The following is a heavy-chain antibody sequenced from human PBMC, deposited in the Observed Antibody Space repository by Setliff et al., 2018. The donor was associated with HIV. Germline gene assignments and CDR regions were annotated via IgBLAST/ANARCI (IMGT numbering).Heavy chain of an antibody. J-gene: IGHJ5*01. Sequence: GGSLRLSCAASGLTFSSAWMTWVRQAPGKGLEWVGRIRSKGDGGTSDYAAPVKGRFTISRDDSKNTLYLQINSLKIEDTAVSIFYSGGSTYYSDSVKGRFTISRDKSKNSLYLQMNSLRAEDTAVYYCARDLWNYGIDSWGQGTLVTVSS. CDR3: YSGGSTYYSDSVKGRFTISRDKSKNSLYLQMNSLRAEDTAVYYCARDLWNYGIDS. CDR1: GLTFSSAW. CDR2: IRSKGDGGTS. V-gene: IGHV3-15*01. D-gene: IGHD6-19*01.